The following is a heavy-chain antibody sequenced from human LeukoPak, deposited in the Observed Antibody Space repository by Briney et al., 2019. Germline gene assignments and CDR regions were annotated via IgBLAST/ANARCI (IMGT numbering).Heavy chain of an antibody. J-gene: IGHJ6*02. CDR2: ISWNSGSI. V-gene: IGHV3-9*01. CDR1: GFTFSNYA. Sequence: GGSLRLSCAASGFTFSNYAMHWVRQAPGKGLEWVSGISWNSGSIGYADSVKGRFTISRDNAKNSLYLQMNSLRAEDTALYYCAKGMGFIEAAGLYYYYGMDVWGQGTTVTVSS. D-gene: IGHD6-13*01. CDR3: AKGMGFIEAAGLYYYYGMDV.